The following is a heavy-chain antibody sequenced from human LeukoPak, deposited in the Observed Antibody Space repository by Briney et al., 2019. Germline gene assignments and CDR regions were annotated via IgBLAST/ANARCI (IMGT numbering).Heavy chain of an antibody. CDR3: AKDHMHSSGWYPFFDY. V-gene: IGHV3-23*01. CDR1: GFTFSSYA. J-gene: IGHJ4*02. CDR2: ISGSGGST. Sequence: GGSLRLSCAASGFTFSSYAMSWVRQAPGKGLEWVSAISGSGGSTYYADSVKGRFTISRDNSKNTLYLQMNSLRAEDTAVYYCAKDHMHSSGWYPFFDYWGQGTLVTVSS. D-gene: IGHD6-19*01.